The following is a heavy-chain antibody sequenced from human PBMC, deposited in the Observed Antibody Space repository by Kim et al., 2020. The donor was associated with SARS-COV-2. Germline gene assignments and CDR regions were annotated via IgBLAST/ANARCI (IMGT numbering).Heavy chain of an antibody. CDR2: INPSGGST. Sequence: ASVKVSCKASGYTFTSYYMHWVRQAPGQGLEWMGIINPSGGSTSYAQKFQGRGTMTRDTSTSTVYMELSSLRSEDTAVYYCARNEEYRGSYQYYFDYWGQGTLVTVSS. J-gene: IGHJ4*02. CDR1: GYTFTSYY. CDR3: ARNEEYRGSYQYYFDY. V-gene: IGHV1-46*01. D-gene: IGHD1-26*01.